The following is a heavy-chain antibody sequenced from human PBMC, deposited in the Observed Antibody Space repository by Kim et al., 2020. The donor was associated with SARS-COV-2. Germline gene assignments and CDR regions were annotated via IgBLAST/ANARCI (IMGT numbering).Heavy chain of an antibody. V-gene: IGHV1-69*06. D-gene: IGHD3-10*01. CDR1: GGTFSSYA. J-gene: IGHJ6*02. CDR2: IIPIFGTA. CDR3: AGVRGVTDYYYYGMDV. Sequence: SVKVSCKASGGTFSSYAISWVRQAPGQGLEWMGGIIPIFGTANYAQKFQGRVTITADKSTSTAYMELSSLRSEDTAVYYCAGVRGVTDYYYYGMDVWGQGTTVTVSS.